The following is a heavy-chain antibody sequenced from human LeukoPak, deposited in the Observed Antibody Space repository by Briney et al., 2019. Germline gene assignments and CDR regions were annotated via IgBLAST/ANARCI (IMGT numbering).Heavy chain of an antibody. Sequence: GASVKVSCKASGYTFTGYYMHWVRQAPGQGLEWMGWINPNSGGTNYAQKFQGRVTMTRDTSISTAYMELSRLRSDDTAVYYCARERPRVAVVGSGWFDPWGQGTLVTVSS. J-gene: IGHJ5*02. CDR3: ARERPRVAVVGSGWFDP. D-gene: IGHD6-19*01. V-gene: IGHV1-2*02. CDR2: INPNSGGT. CDR1: GYTFTGYY.